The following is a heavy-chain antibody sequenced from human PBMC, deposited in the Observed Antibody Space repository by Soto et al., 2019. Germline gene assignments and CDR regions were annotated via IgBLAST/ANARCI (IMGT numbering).Heavy chain of an antibody. D-gene: IGHD3-16*02. CDR2: ISYDGSNK. J-gene: IGHJ3*02. CDR1: GLTFSSYA. V-gene: IGHV3-30-3*01. CDR3: ARSYVWGSYRYSSDAFDI. Sequence: GGSLRLSCAASGLTFSSYAMHWVRQAPGKGLEWVAVISYDGSNKYYADSVKGRFTISRDNSKNTLYLQMNSLRAEDTAVYYCARSYVWGSYRYSSDAFDIWGQGTMVTVSS.